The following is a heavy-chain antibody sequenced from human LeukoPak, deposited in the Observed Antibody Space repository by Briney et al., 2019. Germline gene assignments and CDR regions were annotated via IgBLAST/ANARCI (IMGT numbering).Heavy chain of an antibody. CDR2: INHSGST. Sequence: PSETLSLTCAVYGGSFSGYYWSWIRQPPGKGLEWIGEINHSGSTNYNPSLKSRVTISVDTSKNQFSLKLSSVTAADTAVYYCARNYVWGSYRYTPWFDPWGQGTLVTVSS. J-gene: IGHJ5*02. CDR1: GGSFSGYY. D-gene: IGHD3-16*02. CDR3: ARNYVWGSYRYTPWFDP. V-gene: IGHV4-34*01.